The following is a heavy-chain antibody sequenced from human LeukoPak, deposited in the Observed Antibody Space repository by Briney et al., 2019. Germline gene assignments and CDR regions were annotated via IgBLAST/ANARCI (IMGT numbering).Heavy chain of an antibody. CDR2: IWYDGSNK. CDR1: GFTVSSNY. V-gene: IGHV3-33*08. D-gene: IGHD2-15*01. J-gene: IGHJ6*02. Sequence: GGSLRLSCAASGFTVSSNYMSWVRQAPGKGLEWVSLIWYDGSNKYYADSVKGRFTISRDESKNTVYLRMNSLRAEDTSVYYCARDGEYCSAGCTSHSYSYGLDVWGQGTTVTVSS. CDR3: ARDGEYCSAGCTSHSYSYGLDV.